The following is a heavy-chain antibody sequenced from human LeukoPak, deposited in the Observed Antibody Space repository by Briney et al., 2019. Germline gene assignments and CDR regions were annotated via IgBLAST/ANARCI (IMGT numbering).Heavy chain of an antibody. CDR3: ARDHYYGSGSYSQESNNWFDP. CDR1: GGSISSSSYY. J-gene: IGHJ5*02. CDR2: IYYSGNT. Sequence: SETLSLTCTVSGGSISSSSYYWGWIRQPPGKGLEWIGSIYYSGNTYYNPSLKSRVTISVDTSKNQFSLKLSSVTAADTAVYYCARDHYYGSGSYSQESNNWFDPWGQGTLVTVSS. V-gene: IGHV4-39*07. D-gene: IGHD3-10*01.